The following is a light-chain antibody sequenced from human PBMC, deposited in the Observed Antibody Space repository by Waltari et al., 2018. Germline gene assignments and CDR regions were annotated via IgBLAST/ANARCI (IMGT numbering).Light chain of an antibody. CDR2: NVS. CDR3: VQGTGWPWT. Sequence: VLVQSPLSLPVSLGQPASISCRSNQSLVFVDGNTYLNWLHQRPGQSPRRLIYNVSTRESGVPDRFTGSGSGTGFTLKISRVAAEDVGVYYCVQGTGWPWTFGQGTKVEIK. J-gene: IGKJ1*01. V-gene: IGKV2-30*01. CDR1: QSLVFVDGNTY.